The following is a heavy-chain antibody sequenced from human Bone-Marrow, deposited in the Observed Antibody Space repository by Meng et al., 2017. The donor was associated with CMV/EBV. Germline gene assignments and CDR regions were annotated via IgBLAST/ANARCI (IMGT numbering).Heavy chain of an antibody. CDR2: ITSSGDRS. CDR3: VRDPNWGRDF. D-gene: IGHD3-16*01. J-gene: IGHJ4*02. Sequence: VQAGGGLVQPGGALRLSCAASGISFSRYDMNWVRQAPGKGLEWVSSITSSGDRSDYAASVKGRFTIFRDNSENTLYLQMNSLRAEDTAVYYCVRDPNWGRDFWGQGTLVTVSS. V-gene: IGHV3-23*04. CDR1: GISFSRYD.